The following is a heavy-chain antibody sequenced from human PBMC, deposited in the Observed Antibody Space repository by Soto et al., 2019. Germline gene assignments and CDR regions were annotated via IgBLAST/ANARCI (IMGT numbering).Heavy chain of an antibody. CDR2: ISPSSSFL. D-gene: IGHD3-10*01. CDR1: GFSFRGYY. Sequence: PGGSLRLSCAASGFSFRGYYMNWVRQAPGRGLEWVSSISPSSSFLTYADSVKGRFTISRDNAKSSVTLQMNSLRAEDTAVYYCARVGTDYGSGSPYYSDYWGQGTLVTVSS. CDR3: ARVGTDYGSGSPYYSDY. V-gene: IGHV3-21*06. J-gene: IGHJ4*02.